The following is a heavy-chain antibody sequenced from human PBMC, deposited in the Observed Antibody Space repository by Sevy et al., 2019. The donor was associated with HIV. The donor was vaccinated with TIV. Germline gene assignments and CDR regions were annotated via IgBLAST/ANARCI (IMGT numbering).Heavy chain of an antibody. V-gene: IGHV4-34*01. CDR1: GGSFSGYY. J-gene: IGHJ5*02. D-gene: IGHD2-2*01. Sequence: SETLSLTCAVYGGSFSGYYWSWIRQPPGKGLEWIGEINHSGSTNYNPSLKSRVTISVDTSKNQFSLKLSSVTAADTAVYYCARLRQYCSSTSCPRRDWFDPWGQGTLVTVSS. CDR2: INHSGST. CDR3: ARLRQYCSSTSCPRRDWFDP.